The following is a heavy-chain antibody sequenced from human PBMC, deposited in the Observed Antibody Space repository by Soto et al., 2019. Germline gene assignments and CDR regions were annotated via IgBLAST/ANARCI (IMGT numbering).Heavy chain of an antibody. Sequence: GGSLRLSCAASGFTSSTYWMTWVRQAPGKGLEWVAVISYDGSNKYYADSVKGRFTISRDNSKNTLYLQMNSLRAEDTAVYYCAKDLAARPGYYFDYWGQGTLVTVSS. V-gene: IGHV3-30*18. CDR2: ISYDGSNK. D-gene: IGHD6-6*01. CDR3: AKDLAARPGYYFDY. CDR1: GFTSSTYW. J-gene: IGHJ4*02.